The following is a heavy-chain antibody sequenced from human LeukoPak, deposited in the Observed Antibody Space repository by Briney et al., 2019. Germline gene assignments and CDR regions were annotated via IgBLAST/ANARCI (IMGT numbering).Heavy chain of an antibody. CDR1: GFTFGDYA. D-gene: IGHD4-17*01. V-gene: IGHV3-49*03. CDR2: IRSKAYGGTT. Sequence: PGGSLRLSCTASGFTFGDYAMSWFRQAPGKGLEWVGFIRSKAYGGTTEYAASVKGRFTISRDDSKSIAYLQMNSLKTEDTAVYYCVGTSVTTYSLDYWGQGTLVTVSS. J-gene: IGHJ4*02. CDR3: VGTSVTTYSLDY.